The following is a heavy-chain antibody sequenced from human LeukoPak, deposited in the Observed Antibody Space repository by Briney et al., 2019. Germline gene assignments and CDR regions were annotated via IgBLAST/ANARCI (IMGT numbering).Heavy chain of an antibody. CDR3: ARVIYYGMDV. CDR1: GFTFRSYE. Sequence: GGSLRLSCAASGFTFRSYELNWVRQAPGKGLEWVSYISSSGSPIYYADSVKGRFTISRDNAKNSLYLQMNSLRAEDTAVYYCARVIYYGMDVWGQGTTVTVSS. V-gene: IGHV3-48*03. J-gene: IGHJ6*02. CDR2: ISSSGSPI.